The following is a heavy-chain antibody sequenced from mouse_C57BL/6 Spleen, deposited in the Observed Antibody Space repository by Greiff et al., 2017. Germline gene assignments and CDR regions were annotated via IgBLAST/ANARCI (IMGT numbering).Heavy chain of an antibody. Sequence: VKLVESGPGLVQPSQSLSITCTVSGFSLTSYGVHWVRQSPGKGLEWLGVIWSGGSTDYNAAFISRLSISKDNSKSQVFFKMNSLQADDTAIYYCARNYGSSFYYFDYWGQGTTLTVSS. CDR1: GFSLTSYG. D-gene: IGHD1-1*01. CDR3: ARNYGSSFYYFDY. CDR2: IWSGGST. V-gene: IGHV2-2*01. J-gene: IGHJ2*01.